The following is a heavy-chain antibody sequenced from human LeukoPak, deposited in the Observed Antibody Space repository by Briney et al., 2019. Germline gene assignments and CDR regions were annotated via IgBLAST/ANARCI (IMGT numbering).Heavy chain of an antibody. D-gene: IGHD5-24*01. CDR1: GFNFWSTG. CDR3: AKDVFRWAFDI. V-gene: IGHV3-23*01. CDR2: IGGGSDT. Sequence: PGGSLRLSCAVAGFNFWSTGMSWVRQAPGKGLEWVSAIGGGSDTKYTDSVEGRFTILRDISKNTLYLQMNSLRAEDTAVYFCAKDVFRWAFDIWGQGTMVTVSS. J-gene: IGHJ3*02.